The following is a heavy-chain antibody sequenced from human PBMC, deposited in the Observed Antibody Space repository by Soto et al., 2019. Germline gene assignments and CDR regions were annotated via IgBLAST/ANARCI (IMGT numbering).Heavy chain of an antibody. D-gene: IGHD5-18*01. J-gene: IGHJ3*02. CDR3: AKDLAHSYADAFDI. CDR2: ISYDGSNK. CDR1: GFTFSSYG. V-gene: IGHV3-30*18. Sequence: PGGSLRLSCAASGFTFSSYGMHWVRQAPGKGLEWVAVISYDGSNKYYADSVKGRFTISRDNSKNTLYLQMNSLRAEDTAVYYFAKDLAHSYADAFDIWGQGTLVTVSS.